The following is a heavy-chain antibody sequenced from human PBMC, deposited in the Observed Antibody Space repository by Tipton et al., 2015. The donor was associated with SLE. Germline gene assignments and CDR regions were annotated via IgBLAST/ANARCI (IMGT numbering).Heavy chain of an antibody. J-gene: IGHJ4*02. D-gene: IGHD6-13*01. Sequence: SLRLSCAASGFTFSSYAMSWVRQAPGKGLEWVSVIYSGGSTYYADSVKGRFTISRDNSKNTLYLQMNSLRAEDTAVYYCAKTTAVTGGFPYLAYWGQGTLVTVSS. V-gene: IGHV3-23*03. CDR2: IYSGGST. CDR1: GFTFSSYA. CDR3: AKTTAVTGGFPYLAY.